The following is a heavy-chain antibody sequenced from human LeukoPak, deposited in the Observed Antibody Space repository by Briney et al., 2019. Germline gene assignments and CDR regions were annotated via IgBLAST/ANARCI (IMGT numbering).Heavy chain of an antibody. D-gene: IGHD6-19*01. J-gene: IGHJ5*02. CDR3: VRDPKSAVAADWFDP. Sequence: SETLSLTCTVSGDSISSSTYYWGWIRQPPGKGLEWIGSIYYNGRTYYNPSLKSRVTISIDTSNQFSLRLNSTTAADTAVYYCVRDPKSAVAADWFDPWGQGTLVTVSS. V-gene: IGHV4-39*07. CDR1: GDSISSSTYY. CDR2: IYYNGRT.